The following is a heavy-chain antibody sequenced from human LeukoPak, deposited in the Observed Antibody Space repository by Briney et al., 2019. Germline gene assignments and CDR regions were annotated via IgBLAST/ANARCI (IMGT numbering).Heavy chain of an antibody. Sequence: GGSLRLSCAASGFTFSSYSMNWVRQAPGKGLEWVSSISSSSSYIYYADSVKGRFTISRDNAKNSLYLQMDSLRAEDTAVYYCARESLYCSSTSRALNNWFDPWGQGTLVTVSS. CDR1: GFTFSSYS. CDR3: ARESLYCSSTSRALNNWFDP. V-gene: IGHV3-21*01. D-gene: IGHD2-2*01. J-gene: IGHJ5*02. CDR2: ISSSSSYI.